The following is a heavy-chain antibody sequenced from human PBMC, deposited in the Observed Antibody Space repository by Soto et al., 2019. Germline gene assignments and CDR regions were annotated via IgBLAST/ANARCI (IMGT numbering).Heavy chain of an antibody. Sequence: ASVKVSCKASGYTFTSYGISWVRQAPGQGLEWMGWISAYNGNTNYAQKLQGRVTMTTDTSTSTAYMELGSLRSDDTAVYYCARDRSKQPIGDNWFDPWGQGTLVTVS. J-gene: IGHJ5*02. CDR1: GYTFTSYG. CDR3: ARDRSKQPIGDNWFDP. CDR2: ISAYNGNT. D-gene: IGHD6-13*01. V-gene: IGHV1-18*01.